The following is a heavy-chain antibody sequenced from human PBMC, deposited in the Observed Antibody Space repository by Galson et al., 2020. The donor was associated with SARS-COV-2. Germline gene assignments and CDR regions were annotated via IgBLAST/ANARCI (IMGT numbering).Heavy chain of an antibody. CDR1: GFTFSSYD. CDR2: ITYHSSNT. J-gene: IGHJ6*02. D-gene: IGHD3-9*01. CDR3: ARDLQYYEILTVYYSRIIFYYDGMDV. V-gene: IGHV3-30*03. Sequence: GESLKISCAASGFTFSSYDMHWVRQAPGEGLEWVAGITYHSSNTYYADSVKGRFTISRDNSKNTLYLQMNSLRAEDTAVYYCARDLQYYEILTVYYSRIIFYYDGMDVWGQGTTVTVSS.